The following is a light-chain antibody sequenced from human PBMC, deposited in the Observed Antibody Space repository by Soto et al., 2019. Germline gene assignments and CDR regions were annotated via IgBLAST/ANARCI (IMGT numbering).Light chain of an antibody. CDR1: QPVLRRSNNKNH. Sequence: DIVMTQSPHSLTVSLGERATFNCKASQPVLRRSNNKNHVALYLQKAAHNPQILISWASTRESGVADRFSGSGSGTEFTLTISSLQAEDAAVYYCQQYYDVPVTFVQGTRLEIK. V-gene: IGKV4-1*01. CDR3: QQYYDVPVT. CDR2: WAS. J-gene: IGKJ5*01.